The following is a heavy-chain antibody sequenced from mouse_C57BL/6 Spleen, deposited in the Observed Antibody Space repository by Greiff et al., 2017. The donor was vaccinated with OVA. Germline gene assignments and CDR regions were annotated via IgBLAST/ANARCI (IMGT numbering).Heavy chain of an antibody. V-gene: IGHV1-61*01. J-gene: IGHJ1*03. Sequence: QVQLQQPGAELVRPGSSVKLSCKASGYTFTSYWMDWVKQRPGQGLEWIGNIYPSDSETHYNQKFKDKATLTVDKSSSTAYMQLSSLTSDDTTVYYCARGVAQAYPYCYFDVWGTGTTVTVSS. CDR2: IYPSDSET. CDR3: ARGVAQAYPYCYFDV. D-gene: IGHD3-2*02. CDR1: GYTFTSYW.